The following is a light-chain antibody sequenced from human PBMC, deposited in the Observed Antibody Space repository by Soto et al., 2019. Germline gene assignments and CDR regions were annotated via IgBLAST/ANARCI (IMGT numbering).Light chain of an antibody. V-gene: IGLV2-8*01. CDR3: RSYGSRKSVGV. CDR2: EVS. Sequence: QSALTQPPSVSGSPGQSVTISCTGSSGDVGGCNYVSWYQHRPGTAPKLLIYEVSKRPSGVPDRFSGSKSGNTASLTISGLQAEDEADYYCRSYGSRKSVGVFGGGTKLTVL. J-gene: IGLJ3*02. CDR1: SGDVGGCNY.